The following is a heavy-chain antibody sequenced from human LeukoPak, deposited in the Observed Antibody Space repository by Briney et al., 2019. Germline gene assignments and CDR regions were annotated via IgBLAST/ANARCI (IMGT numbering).Heavy chain of an antibody. CDR3: TRGTTYYDFWSGYYTVLDGMDV. CDR2: IRSKAYGGTT. D-gene: IGHD3-3*01. CDR1: GFTFGDYA. Sequence: PGGSLRLSCTASGFTFGDYAMSWFRQAPGKGLEWVGLIRSKAYGGTTEYAASVKGRFTISRDDSKSIAYLQMNSLKTEDTAVYYCTRGTTYYDFWSGYYTVLDGMDVWGQGTTVTVSS. J-gene: IGHJ6*02. V-gene: IGHV3-49*03.